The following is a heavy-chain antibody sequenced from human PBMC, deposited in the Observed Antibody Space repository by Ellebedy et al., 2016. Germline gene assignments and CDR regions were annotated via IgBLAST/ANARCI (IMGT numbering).Heavy chain of an antibody. D-gene: IGHD5-12*01. CDR1: GFTFSYYG. CDR3: TRGGLVAASDY. J-gene: IGHJ4*02. Sequence: HTGGSLRLSCAASGFTFSYYGMFWVRQAPGKGLVWVAHINNDGSSSSDADSVKGRFTISRDNARNTLYLQMNSLRVEDTGIYYCTRGGLVAASDYWGQGSLVTVSS. V-gene: IGHV3-74*01. CDR2: INNDGSSS.